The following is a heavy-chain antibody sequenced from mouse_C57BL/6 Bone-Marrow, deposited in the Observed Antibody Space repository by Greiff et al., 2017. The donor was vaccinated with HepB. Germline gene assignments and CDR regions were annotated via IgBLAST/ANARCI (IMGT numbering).Heavy chain of an antibody. D-gene: IGHD2-1*01. V-gene: IGHV14-4*01. CDR2: IDPENGDT. J-gene: IGHJ2*01. Sequence: EVKVVESGAELVRPGASVKLSCTASGFNIKDDYMHWVKQRPEQGLEWIGWIDPENGDTEYASKFQGKATITADTSSNTAYLQLSSLTSEDTAVYYCTTFGYYGNFYYFDYWGQGTTLTVSS. CDR1: GFNIKDDY. CDR3: TTFGYYGNFYYFDY.